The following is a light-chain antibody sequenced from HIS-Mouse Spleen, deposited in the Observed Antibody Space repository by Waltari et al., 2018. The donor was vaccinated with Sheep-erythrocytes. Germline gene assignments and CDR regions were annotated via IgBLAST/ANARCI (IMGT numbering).Light chain of an antibody. Sequence: AIRMTQSPSSLSASTGDRVTITCRASQGISSYLPWYQQKPGKAPKLLIYAASTLQSGVTPRFSGSGSGTEFPLTISCLQSEDFATYYCQQYYSYPYTFGQGTKLEIK. CDR1: QGISSY. CDR3: QQYYSYPYT. CDR2: AAS. V-gene: IGKV1-8*01. J-gene: IGKJ2*01.